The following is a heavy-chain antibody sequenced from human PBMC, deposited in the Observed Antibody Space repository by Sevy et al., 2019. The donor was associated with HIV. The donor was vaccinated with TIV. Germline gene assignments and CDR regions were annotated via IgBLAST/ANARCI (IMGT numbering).Heavy chain of an antibody. J-gene: IGHJ4*02. Sequence: GGSLRLSCAASGFTFSSYAMHWVRQAPGKGLEWVAVISYDGSNKYYADSVKGRFTISRDNSKNTLYLQMNSLRAEDTAVYYCARDASTYYDLWSGYSQTFIDYWGQGTLVTVSS. D-gene: IGHD3-3*01. CDR3: ARDASTYYDLWSGYSQTFIDY. CDR2: ISYDGSNK. V-gene: IGHV3-30-3*01. CDR1: GFTFSSYA.